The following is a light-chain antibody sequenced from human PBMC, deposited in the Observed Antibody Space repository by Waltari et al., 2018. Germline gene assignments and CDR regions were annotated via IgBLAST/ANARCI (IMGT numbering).Light chain of an antibody. CDR2: WAS. V-gene: IGKV4-1*01. CDR1: QSGLYSPNSKNY. Sequence: DIVMTQSPDSLAVSLGERATINCKSSQSGLYSPNSKNYLAWYQQKPGQPPKLLIYWASTRESGVPDRFSGSGSGTDFTLTISSLQAEDVAVYYCHQYYATPWTFGQGTKLEIK. J-gene: IGKJ1*01. CDR3: HQYYATPWT.